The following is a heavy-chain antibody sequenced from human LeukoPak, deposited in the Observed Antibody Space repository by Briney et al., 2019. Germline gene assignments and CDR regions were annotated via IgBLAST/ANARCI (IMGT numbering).Heavy chain of an antibody. CDR3: ARDLGSNYVYFDF. CDR2: IHTSGIT. D-gene: IGHD1-26*01. J-gene: IGHJ4*02. CDR1: GGSISSHY. Sequence: SETLSLTCTVSGGSISSHYWSWLRQPAGKGLEYIGRIHTSGITNYNPSLKSRVTMSGDTSKNQFYLNLRSVTAADTAVYYCARDLGSNYVYFDFWGQGSLVTVSS. V-gene: IGHV4-4*07.